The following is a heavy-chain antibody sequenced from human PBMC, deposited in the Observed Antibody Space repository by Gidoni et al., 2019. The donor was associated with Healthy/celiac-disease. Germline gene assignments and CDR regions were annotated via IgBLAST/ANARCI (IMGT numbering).Heavy chain of an antibody. CDR1: GFTFSGSA. V-gene: IGHV3-73*01. J-gene: IGHJ5*02. D-gene: IGHD3-22*01. Sequence: EVQLVESGGGLVQPGGSLNLSCAASGFTFSGSALHWVRQASGKGLAWVGRIRSKANSYATAYAASVKGRFTISRDDSKNTAYLQMNSLKTEDTAVYYCTSNPYYYDSSGYPSPDWFDPWGQGTLVTVSS. CDR3: TSNPYYYDSSGYPSPDWFDP. CDR2: IRSKANSYAT.